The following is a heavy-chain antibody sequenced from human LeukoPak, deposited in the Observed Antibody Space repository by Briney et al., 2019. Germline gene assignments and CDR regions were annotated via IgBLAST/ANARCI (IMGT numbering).Heavy chain of an antibody. V-gene: IGHV3-15*01. CDR1: GFTFSNAW. Sequence: KPGGSLRLSCAASGFTFSNAWMSWVRQAPGKGLEWVGHIKSKTDGGTTDYAAPVKGRFTISRDDSKNTLYLQMNSLKTEDTAVYYCTTDDYGDLVFDYWGQGTLVTVSS. CDR3: TTDDYGDLVFDY. CDR2: IKSKTDGGTT. D-gene: IGHD4-17*01. J-gene: IGHJ4*02.